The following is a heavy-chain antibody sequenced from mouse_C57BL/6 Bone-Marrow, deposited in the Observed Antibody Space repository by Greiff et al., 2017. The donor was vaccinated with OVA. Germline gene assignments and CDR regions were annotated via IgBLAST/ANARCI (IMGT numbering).Heavy chain of an antibody. V-gene: IGHV1-63*01. J-gene: IGHJ2*01. Sequence: QVQLKESGAELVRPGTSVKMSCKASGYTFTNYWIGWAKQRPGHGLEWIGDIYPGGGYTNYNEKFKGKATLTADKSSSTAYMQFSSLTSEDSAIYYCARGPAQAYYFDYWGQGTTLTVSS. CDR3: ARGPAQAYYFDY. D-gene: IGHD3-2*02. CDR1: GYTFTNYW. CDR2: IYPGGGYT.